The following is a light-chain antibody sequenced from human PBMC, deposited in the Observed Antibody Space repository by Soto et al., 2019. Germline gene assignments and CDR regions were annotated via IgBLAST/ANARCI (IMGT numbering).Light chain of an antibody. J-gene: IGLJ3*02. CDR3: QLWVSGSVV. CDR1: NIGSKS. V-gene: IGLV3-21*01. CDR2: YDT. Sequence: SYELTQPPSVSVAPGETARISCGGDNIGSKSVHWYQQKPGQAPVLVIYYDTVRSSGIPERFSGSNSGNTAALTITRVEAGDEADDYCQLWVSGSVVFGGGTKLTVL.